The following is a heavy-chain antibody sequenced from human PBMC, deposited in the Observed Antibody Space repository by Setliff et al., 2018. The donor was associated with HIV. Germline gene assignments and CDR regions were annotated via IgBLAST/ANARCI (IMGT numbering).Heavy chain of an antibody. J-gene: IGHJ4*02. CDR2: ISAYNGNT. CDR1: GYTFTSYG. V-gene: IGHV1-18*01. CDR3: ARDAPWDSYGLDY. Sequence: GASVKVSCKASGYTFTSYGISWVRQAPGQGLEWMGWISAYNGNTNYAQKLQGRVTITADKSTSTAYMELSGLRSEDTAVYYCARDAPWDSYGLDYWGQGTLVTVSS. D-gene: IGHD5-18*01.